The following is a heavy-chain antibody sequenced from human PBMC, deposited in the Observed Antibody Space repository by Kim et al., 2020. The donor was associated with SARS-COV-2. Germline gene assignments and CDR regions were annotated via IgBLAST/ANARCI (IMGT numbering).Heavy chain of an antibody. V-gene: IGHV3-23*01. D-gene: IGHD3-22*01. Sequence: SVKGRFTISRDNSKNTLYLQMNSLRAEDTAVYYCAKDSVTMIIGGDYFDYWGQGTLVTVSS. J-gene: IGHJ4*02. CDR3: AKDSVTMIIGGDYFDY.